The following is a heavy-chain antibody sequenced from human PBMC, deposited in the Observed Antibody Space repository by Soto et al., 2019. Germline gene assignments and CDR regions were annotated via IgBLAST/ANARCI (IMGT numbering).Heavy chain of an antibody. Sequence: TLSLTCTVSGGSISSGGYYWSWIRQHPGKGLEWIGYIYDSGTTYNNPSLKSRVTISVDTSKNQFSLKLSSVTAADTAVYYCARGANSYGFSLDYWGQGTLVTVSS. CDR1: GGSISSGGYY. V-gene: IGHV4-31*03. J-gene: IGHJ4*02. CDR3: ARGANSYGFSLDY. D-gene: IGHD5-18*01. CDR2: IYDSGTT.